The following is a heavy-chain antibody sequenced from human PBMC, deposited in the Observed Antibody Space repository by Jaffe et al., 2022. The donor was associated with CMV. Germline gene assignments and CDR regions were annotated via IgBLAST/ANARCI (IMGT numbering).Heavy chain of an antibody. CDR3: ASRSWIQLWWEGYGMDV. CDR1: GGSISSSSYY. CDR2: IYYSGST. D-gene: IGHD5-18*01. V-gene: IGHV4-39*01. J-gene: IGHJ6*02. Sequence: QLQLQESGPGLVKPSETLSLTCTVSGGSISSSSYYWGWIRQPPGKGLEWIGSIYYSGSTYYNPSLKSRVTISVDTSKNQFSLKLSSVTAADTAVYYCASRSWIQLWWEGYGMDVWGQGTTVTVSS.